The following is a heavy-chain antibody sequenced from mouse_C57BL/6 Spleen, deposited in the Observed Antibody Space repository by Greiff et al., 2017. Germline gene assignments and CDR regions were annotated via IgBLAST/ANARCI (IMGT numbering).Heavy chain of an antibody. D-gene: IGHD2-14*01. CDR3: ARWARSRYDY. J-gene: IGHJ2*01. V-gene: IGHV1-50*01. CDR1: GYTFTSYW. CDR2: IDPSDSYT. Sequence: QVHVKQSGAELVKPGASVTLSCKASGYTFTSYWMQWVKQRPGQGLEWIGEIDPSDSYTNYNQKFKGKATLTVDTSSSTAYMQLSSLTSEDSAVYYCARWARSRYDYWGQGTTLTVSS.